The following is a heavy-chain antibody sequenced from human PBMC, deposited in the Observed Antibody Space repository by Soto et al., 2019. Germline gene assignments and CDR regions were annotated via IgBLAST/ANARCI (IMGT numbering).Heavy chain of an antibody. V-gene: IGHV1-18*01. CDR2: ISAYNDKT. CDR1: GYTFTSYG. Sequence: QVQLVQSGAEVKKPGASVKVSCRASGYTFTSYGISWVRQAPGQGLEWMGWISAYNDKTTYAQKFQGRLTMTTDTSSNTAYMELRSLRYDDTAVYYCARFTGISKWTFDSGGQGTLVTVSS. D-gene: IGHD1-26*01. J-gene: IGHJ4*02. CDR3: ARFTGISKWTFDS.